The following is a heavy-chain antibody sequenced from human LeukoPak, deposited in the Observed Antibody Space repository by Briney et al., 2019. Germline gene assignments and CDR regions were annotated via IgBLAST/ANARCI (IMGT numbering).Heavy chain of an antibody. CDR2: IRSKANGYAT. J-gene: IGHJ4*02. CDR1: GFTFSGSA. D-gene: IGHD2-15*01. Sequence: PGGSLKLSCAASGFTFSGSAMHWVRQASGKGLEWVGRIRSKANGYATAYAASVKGRFTISRDDSKNTAYLQMNSLKTEDTAVYYCTRHAARYCSGGSCYGNDYWGQGTLVTVSS. V-gene: IGHV3-73*01. CDR3: TRHAARYCSGGSCYGNDY.